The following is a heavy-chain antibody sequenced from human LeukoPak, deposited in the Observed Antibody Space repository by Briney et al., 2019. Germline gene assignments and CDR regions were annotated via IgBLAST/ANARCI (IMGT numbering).Heavy chain of an antibody. CDR3: VRARYSADSYYFDY. Sequence: GGSLRLSCAASGFTFSNYWMSWVRQAPGKGLEWVASVKQDESEKYYVDSVKGRFTIFRDKAKNSLYLQMNSLRAEDTAVYYCVRARYSADSYYFDYWGQGTLVTVSS. V-gene: IGHV3-7*03. D-gene: IGHD5-18*01. CDR1: GFTFSNYW. CDR2: VKQDESEK. J-gene: IGHJ4*02.